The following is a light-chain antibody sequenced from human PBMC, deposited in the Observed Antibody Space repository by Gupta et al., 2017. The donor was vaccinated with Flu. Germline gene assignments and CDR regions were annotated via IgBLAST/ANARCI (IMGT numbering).Light chain of an antibody. CDR1: QSINSW. Sequence: GDRVTITCRASQSINSWLAWYQQKPGKAPKLLIYKASSLESGVPSRFSGSGSGTEFTLTISALQPDDVATYYCQQYNTYPWTFGQGTKVEIK. J-gene: IGKJ1*01. CDR2: KAS. V-gene: IGKV1-5*03. CDR3: QQYNTYPWT.